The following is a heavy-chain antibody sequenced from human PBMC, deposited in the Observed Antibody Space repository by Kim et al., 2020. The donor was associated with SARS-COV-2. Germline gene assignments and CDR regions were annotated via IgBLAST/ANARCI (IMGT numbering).Heavy chain of an antibody. CDR3: ARAKFDWLLYSYGMDV. D-gene: IGHD3-9*01. V-gene: IGHV3-48*03. J-gene: IGHJ6*02. CDR2: ISSSSNTI. CDR1: GFTFRSYE. Sequence: GGSLRLSCAASGFTFRSYEMNWVRQAPGKGLEWISYISSSSNTIYYADSVKGRFTRSRDNAKNSLYLQMNSLRAEDTAVYYCARAKFDWLLYSYGMDVWGQGTTVTVSS.